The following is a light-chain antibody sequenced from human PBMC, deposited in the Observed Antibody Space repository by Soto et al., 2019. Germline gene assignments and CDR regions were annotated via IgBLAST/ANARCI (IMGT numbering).Light chain of an antibody. J-gene: IGKJ5*01. V-gene: IGKV3-20*01. CDR3: QQYGGSPIT. Sequence: EIVLTQSPDTLSXXPGGRATLSXRXXXSVXXXXAWYQQKPGQPPRLLISGASVRASGVPVRISGSGSGTDFTLTISRLEPEDFALYYCQQYGGSPITFGLGTRLEVK. CDR1: XSVXXX. CDR2: GAS.